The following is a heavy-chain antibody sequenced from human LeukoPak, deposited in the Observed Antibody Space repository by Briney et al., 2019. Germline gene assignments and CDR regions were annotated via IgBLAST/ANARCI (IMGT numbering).Heavy chain of an antibody. D-gene: IGHD2-21*01. Sequence: SGTLSLTCTVSGGSISSYFWSWIRQPPGKGLEWIGYIYYSGSTNYNPSLKSRVTISVDTSKNQFSLKLSSVTAADTAVYYCARAGDSDAFDIWGQGTMVTVSS. CDR1: GGSISSYF. CDR3: ARAGDSDAFDI. J-gene: IGHJ3*02. CDR2: IYYSGST. V-gene: IGHV4-59*01.